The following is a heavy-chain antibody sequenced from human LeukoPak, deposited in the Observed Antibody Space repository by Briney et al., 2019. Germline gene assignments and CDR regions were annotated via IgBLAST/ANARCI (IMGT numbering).Heavy chain of an antibody. Sequence: GSLRLSCAASGFTFSSYAMHWVRQAPGKGLEWVAVIWYDGSNKYYVDSVKGRFTISRDNSKNTLYLQMNSLRAEDTAVYYCAREATNNWFDPWGQGTPVTVSS. CDR2: IWYDGSNK. V-gene: IGHV3-33*01. J-gene: IGHJ5*02. CDR3: AREATNNWFDP. CDR1: GFTFSSYA.